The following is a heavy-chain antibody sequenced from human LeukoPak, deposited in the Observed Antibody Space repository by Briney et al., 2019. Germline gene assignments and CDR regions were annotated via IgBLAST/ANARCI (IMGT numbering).Heavy chain of an antibody. CDR1: GYTLTNFY. CDR3: ARVPPRVYAILGAFDI. CDR2: IIPSDNST. V-gene: IGHV1-2*02. Sequence: GASVKVSCKASGYTLTNFYMHWVRQAPGQGLEWMGLIIPSDNSTTYAQKFQGRATMTRDTSISTAYMELSRLRSDDTAVYYCARVPPRVYAILGAFDIWGQGTMVTVSS. D-gene: IGHD2-8*01. J-gene: IGHJ3*02.